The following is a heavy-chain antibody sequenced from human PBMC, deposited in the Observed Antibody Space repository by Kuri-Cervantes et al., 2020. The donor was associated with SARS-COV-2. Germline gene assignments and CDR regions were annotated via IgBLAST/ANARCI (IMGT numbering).Heavy chain of an antibody. D-gene: IGHD4/OR15-4a*01. CDR2: IGAYNGNT. V-gene: IGHV1-18*01. Sequence: ASVKVSCXASGYTFTSYGISWVRQAPGQGLEWRGWIGAYNGNTNYAQKLQGRVTMTTDTSTSTAYMELRSLRSDDTAVYYCARASLTVDAFDIWGQGTMVTVSS. J-gene: IGHJ3*02. CDR1: GYTFTSYG. CDR3: ARASLTVDAFDI.